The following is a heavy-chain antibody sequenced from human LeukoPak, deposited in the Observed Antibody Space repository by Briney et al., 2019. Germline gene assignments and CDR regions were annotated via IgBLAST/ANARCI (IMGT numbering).Heavy chain of an antibody. Sequence: NPSETLSLTCTVSGGSISSSSYYWSWIRQPPGKGLEWIGEINHSGSTNYNPSLKSRVTISVDTSKNQFSLKLSSVTAADTAVYYCASRDYYDSSGYEEPFDYWGQGTLVTVSS. J-gene: IGHJ4*02. CDR2: INHSGST. CDR1: GGSISSSSYY. V-gene: IGHV4-39*07. CDR3: ASRDYYDSSGYEEPFDY. D-gene: IGHD3-22*01.